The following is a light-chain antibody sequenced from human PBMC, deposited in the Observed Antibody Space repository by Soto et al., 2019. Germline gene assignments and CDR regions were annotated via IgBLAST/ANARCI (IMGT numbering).Light chain of an antibody. V-gene: IGKV3-15*01. Sequence: ERVMTQYPATLSVSPGERATLSCRASQSVNSRLAWYQQKPGQAPRLLIYGASTRATGIPARFSGSGSGTEFTLIISSLQSEDVAVYWCQQYNNWPLSFGGGTKVEIK. J-gene: IGKJ4*01. CDR1: QSVNSR. CDR2: GAS. CDR3: QQYNNWPLS.